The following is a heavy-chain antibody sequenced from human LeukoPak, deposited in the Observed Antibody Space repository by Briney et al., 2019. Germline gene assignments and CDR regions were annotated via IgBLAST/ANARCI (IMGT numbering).Heavy chain of an antibody. D-gene: IGHD6-13*01. Sequence: GRSLRLSCAASGFTFSSYGMHWVRQAPGKGLEWVAVKWYDGSNKYYADSVKGRFTISRDNSKNTLYLQMNSLRAEDTAVYYCARDEGAAAGGSILYYYYGMDVWGKGTTVTVSS. J-gene: IGHJ6*04. CDR2: KWYDGSNK. CDR3: ARDEGAAAGGSILYYYYGMDV. CDR1: GFTFSSYG. V-gene: IGHV3-33*01.